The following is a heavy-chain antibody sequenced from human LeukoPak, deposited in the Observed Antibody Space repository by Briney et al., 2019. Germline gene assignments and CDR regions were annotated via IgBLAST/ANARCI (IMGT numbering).Heavy chain of an antibody. Sequence: PSETLSLTCTVSGGSISSYYWTWIRQPPGKGLEWIGYNTYSWTTHYNPSLMSRVTISLDMSKNQFSLNLRSVTASDTAVYYCARHARYFDLWGRGALVTVSS. CDR2: NTYSWTT. V-gene: IGHV4-59*08. J-gene: IGHJ2*01. CDR3: ARHARYFDL. CDR1: GGSISSYY.